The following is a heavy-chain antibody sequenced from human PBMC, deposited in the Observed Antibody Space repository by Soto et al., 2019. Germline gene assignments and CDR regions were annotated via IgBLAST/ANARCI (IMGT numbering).Heavy chain of an antibody. CDR2: LYLADSDT. V-gene: IGHV5-51*01. Sequence: GESLKISCKASGSSFTNFWIGWVRQMPGKGLEWMAILYLADSDTRYSPSFEGQVTISVDKSITTAYLQWNSLKASDTAIYYCAKWIAAAGTLIWGQGTLVTVSS. D-gene: IGHD6-13*01. J-gene: IGHJ4*02. CDR3: AKWIAAAGTLI. CDR1: GSSFTNFW.